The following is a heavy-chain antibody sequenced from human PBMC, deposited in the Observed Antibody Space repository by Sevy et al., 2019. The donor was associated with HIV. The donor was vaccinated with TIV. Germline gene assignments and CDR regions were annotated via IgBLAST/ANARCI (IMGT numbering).Heavy chain of an antibody. J-gene: IGHJ4*02. Sequence: SETLSLTCTVSGASINSYYWGWIRQPPGKGVEWIGYIYYSGSTNYNPSLKSRATISVDTSKNHFSLKLTSVPAADTGVYYCAGAPGILIFDYWGQGALVTVSS. CDR3: AGAPGILIFDY. CDR1: GASINSYY. CDR2: IYYSGST. D-gene: IGHD3-16*01. V-gene: IGHV4-59*01.